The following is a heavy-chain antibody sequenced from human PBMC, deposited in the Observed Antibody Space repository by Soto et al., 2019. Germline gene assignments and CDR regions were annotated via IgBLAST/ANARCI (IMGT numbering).Heavy chain of an antibody. CDR3: ARGSMVRGPTPFDY. J-gene: IGHJ4*02. CDR2: VYYSGSA. CDR1: GGSIRSYY. V-gene: IGHV4-59*01. D-gene: IGHD3-10*01. Sequence: SETLSLTCNVSGGSIRSYYWNWIRQPPGKTLEWIGDVYYSGSANYNPSLKSRVTRSVDMSRNQFSLKLNSVTAADTAVYYCARGSMVRGPTPFDYWGQGTLVTVSS.